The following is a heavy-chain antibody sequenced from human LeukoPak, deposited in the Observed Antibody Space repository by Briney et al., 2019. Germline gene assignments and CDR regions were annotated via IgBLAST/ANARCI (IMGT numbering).Heavy chain of an antibody. CDR1: GFTSSSYA. V-gene: IGHV3-30*04. D-gene: IGHD3-22*01. J-gene: IGHJ3*02. Sequence: GGSLRLSCAASGFTSSSYAMHWVRQAPGKGLEWVAVISYDGSNKYYADSVKGRFTISRDNSKNTLYLQMNSLRAEDTAVYYCARDSGIYYDSSGYSGPNAFDIWGQGTMVTVSS. CDR3: ARDSGIYYDSSGYSGPNAFDI. CDR2: ISYDGSNK.